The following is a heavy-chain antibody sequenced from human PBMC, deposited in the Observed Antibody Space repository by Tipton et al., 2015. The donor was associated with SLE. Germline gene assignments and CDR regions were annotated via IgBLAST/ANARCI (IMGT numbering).Heavy chain of an antibody. CDR3: AREELGGMDV. V-gene: IGHV4-59*01. CDR1: GGSISSSY. CDR2: IYDSGNT. J-gene: IGHJ6*02. D-gene: IGHD1-26*01. Sequence: TLSLTCTVSGGSISSSYWTWIRQPPGKGLEWIGYIYDSGNTNYNPSLRSRVTISVDTSKNQFSLKLRSVTAADTAVYYCAREELGGMDVWGQGTTVTVS.